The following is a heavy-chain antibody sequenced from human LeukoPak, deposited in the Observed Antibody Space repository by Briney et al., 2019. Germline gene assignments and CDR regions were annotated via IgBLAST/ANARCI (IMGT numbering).Heavy chain of an antibody. Sequence: GGSLILSCVVSGFTFNNYWMSWVRQAPGKGLEWVATMRQDGGEIYYVDSVRGRFTISRDNAKNSLHLQMNSLRAEDTAMYYCARIMDLLGVHFDFWGQGTLVTVSS. CDR2: MRQDGGEI. D-gene: IGHD2-8*01. CDR1: GFTFNNYW. V-gene: IGHV3-7*01. J-gene: IGHJ4*02. CDR3: ARIMDLLGVHFDF.